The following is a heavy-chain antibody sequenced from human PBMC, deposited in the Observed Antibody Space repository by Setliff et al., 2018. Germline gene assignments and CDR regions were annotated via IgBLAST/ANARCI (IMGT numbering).Heavy chain of an antibody. V-gene: IGHV5-10-1*01. D-gene: IGHD1-1*01. Sequence: PGESLKISCKGSGYSFTSYWISWVRQMPGKGLEWMGRIDLSDSYTNYSPSFQGHVTISRDNAKRSLYLQMNGLRADDTGVYYCVRDDADNYDAFDNWGQGTLVTVSS. CDR1: GYSFTSYW. CDR2: IDLSDSYT. J-gene: IGHJ3*02. CDR3: VRDDADNYDAFDN.